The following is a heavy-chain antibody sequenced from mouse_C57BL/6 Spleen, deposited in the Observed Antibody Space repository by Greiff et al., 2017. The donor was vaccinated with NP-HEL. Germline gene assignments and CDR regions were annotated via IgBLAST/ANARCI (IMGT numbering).Heavy chain of an antibody. Sequence: EVQLQQSGPELVKPGASVKISCKASGYTFTDYYMNWVKQSHGKSLEWIGDINPNNGGTSYNQKFKGKATLTVDKSSSTAYMELRSLTSEDSAVYYCARDFITTVVAGAMDYWGQGTSVTVSS. J-gene: IGHJ4*01. CDR3: ARDFITTVVAGAMDY. D-gene: IGHD1-1*01. CDR1: GYTFTDYY. CDR2: INPNNGGT. V-gene: IGHV1-26*01.